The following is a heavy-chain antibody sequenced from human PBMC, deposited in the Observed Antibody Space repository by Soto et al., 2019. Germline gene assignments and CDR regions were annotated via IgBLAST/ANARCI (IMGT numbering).Heavy chain of an antibody. V-gene: IGHV3-23*01. CDR1: GFTFSSYA. CDR2: ISGSGGST. CDR3: AKGLSGSLRTALDY. Sequence: EVQLLESGGGLVQPGGSLRLSCAASGFTFSSYAMSWVRQAPGKGLEWVSAISGSGGSTYYADSVKGRFTISRDNSKNTLYLQMSSLRAEDTAVYYCAKGLSGSLRTALDYWGQGTLVTVSS. D-gene: IGHD1-26*01. J-gene: IGHJ4*02.